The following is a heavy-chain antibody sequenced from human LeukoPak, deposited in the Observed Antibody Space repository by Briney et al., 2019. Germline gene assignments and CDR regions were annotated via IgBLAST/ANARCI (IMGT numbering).Heavy chain of an antibody. D-gene: IGHD3-16*02. CDR1: GGTFSSYA. J-gene: IGHJ4*02. CDR2: IIPIFGTA. Sequence: SVKVSCKASGGTFSSYAISWVRQAPGQGLEWMGGIIPIFGTANYAQKFQGRVTITADKSTSTAYMELSSLRSEDTAVYYCASAVSLSGSYRPFDYWGLGTLVTVSS. V-gene: IGHV1-69*06. CDR3: ASAVSLSGSYRPFDY.